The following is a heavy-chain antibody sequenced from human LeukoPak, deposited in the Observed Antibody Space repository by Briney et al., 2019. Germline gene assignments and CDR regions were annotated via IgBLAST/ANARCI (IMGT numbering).Heavy chain of an antibody. D-gene: IGHD3-10*01. Sequence: PSETLSLTCTVSGGSISSYYWSWIRQPAGKGLEWIGRIYTSGSTNYNPSLKSRVTMSKDTSKNQFSLKLSSVTAADTAVYYCARSPYGSERGAFDIWGQGTMVTVS. CDR3: ARSPYGSERGAFDI. J-gene: IGHJ3*02. CDR1: GGSISSYY. CDR2: IYTSGST. V-gene: IGHV4-4*07.